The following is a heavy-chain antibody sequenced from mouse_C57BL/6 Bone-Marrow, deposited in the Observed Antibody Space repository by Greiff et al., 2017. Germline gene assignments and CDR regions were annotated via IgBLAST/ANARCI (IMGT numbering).Heavy chain of an antibody. CDR2: INPNNGGT. CDR3: ARGPGVRYYCDY. D-gene: IGHD2-14*01. J-gene: IGHJ2*01. CDR1: GYTFTDYN. Sequence: EVKLVESGPELVKPGASVKIPCKASGYTFTDYNMDWVKQSHGKSLEWIGDINPNNGGTIYNQKFKGKATLTVDKSSSTAYMELRSLTSEDTAVYYCARGPGVRYYCDYWGQGTTLTVSS. V-gene: IGHV1-18*01.